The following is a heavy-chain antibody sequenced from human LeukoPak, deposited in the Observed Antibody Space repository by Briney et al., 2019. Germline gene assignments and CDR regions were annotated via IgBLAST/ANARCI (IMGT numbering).Heavy chain of an antibody. J-gene: IGHJ5*02. CDR2: IDDSGST. D-gene: IGHD6-6*01. CDR1: GGSISSIYW. CDR3: VRHVAAPNWFDP. Sequence: PSGTLSLTCAVSGGSISSIYWSTWVRQPPGKGLEWIGEIDDSGSTNYNPSLKSRVTISVDTSKKHFSLRLSSVTAADTAVYFCVRHVAAPNWFDPWGQGTLATVSS. V-gene: IGHV4-4*02.